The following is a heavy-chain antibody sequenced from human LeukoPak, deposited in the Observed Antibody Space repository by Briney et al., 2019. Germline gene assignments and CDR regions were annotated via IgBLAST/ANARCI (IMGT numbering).Heavy chain of an antibody. Sequence: ASVKVSCKASGYTFTSYDINWVRQATGQGLEWMGWMNPNSGNTGYAQKFQGRVTMTRNTSISTAYMELSSPRSEATAVYYCARLYYDSSGYYGYNWFDPWGQGTLVTVSS. CDR1: GYTFTSYD. D-gene: IGHD3-22*01. J-gene: IGHJ5*02. V-gene: IGHV1-8*01. CDR2: MNPNSGNT. CDR3: ARLYYDSSGYYGYNWFDP.